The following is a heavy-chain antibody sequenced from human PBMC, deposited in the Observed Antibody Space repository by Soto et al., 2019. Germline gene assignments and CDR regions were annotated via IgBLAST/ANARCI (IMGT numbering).Heavy chain of an antibody. CDR1: GFTFSTYA. D-gene: IGHD3-22*01. J-gene: IGHJ4*02. Sequence: PGGSLRLSCAASGFTFSTYAMTWVRQAPGKGLEWVSSISAGGNTYYADSEKGRFTISRDNSKNTLWLQMNSLRVDDTALYYCAKHSGLLLGTTMVVAFDYWGQGSLVTVAS. V-gene: IGHV3-23*01. CDR2: ISAGGNT. CDR3: AKHSGLLLGTTMVVAFDY.